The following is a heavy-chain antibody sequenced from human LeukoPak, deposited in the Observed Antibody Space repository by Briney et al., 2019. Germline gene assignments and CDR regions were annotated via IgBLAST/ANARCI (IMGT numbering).Heavy chain of an antibody. CDR2: ISGSGGST. CDR1: GFTFSSYA. D-gene: IGHD3-10*01. J-gene: IGHJ4*02. Sequence: GGSLRLSCAASGFTFSSYAMSWVRQAPGKGLEWASAISGSGGSTYYADSVKGRFTISRDNSKNTLYLQMNSLRAEDTAVYYCAKEAEPYYYGSGSNYFDYWGQGTLVTVSS. V-gene: IGHV3-23*01. CDR3: AKEAEPYYYGSGSNYFDY.